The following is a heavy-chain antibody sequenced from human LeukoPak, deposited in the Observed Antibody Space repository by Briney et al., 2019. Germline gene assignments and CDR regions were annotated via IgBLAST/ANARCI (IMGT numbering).Heavy chain of an antibody. CDR1: GGSISSSSYY. V-gene: IGHV4-39*01. J-gene: IGHJ4*02. CDR3: VFGLNWDLDY. Sequence: SETLSLTCTVSGGSISSSSYYWGWIRQPPGKGLEWIGSIYYSGSTYYNPSLKSRVTISVDTSKNQFSLKLSSVTAADTAVYYCVFGLNWDLDYWGQGTLVTVSS. D-gene: IGHD7-27*01. CDR2: IYYSGST.